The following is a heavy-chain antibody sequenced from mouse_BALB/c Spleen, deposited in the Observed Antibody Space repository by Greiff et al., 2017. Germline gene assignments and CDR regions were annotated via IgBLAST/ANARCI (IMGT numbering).Heavy chain of an antibody. J-gene: IGHJ3*01. Sequence: EVQLVESGGGLVQPGGSLRLSCATSGFTFTDYYMSWVRQPPGKALEWLGFIRNKANGYTTEYSASVKGRFTISRDNSQSILYLQMNTLRAEDSATYYCARESPSGSSGFAYWGQGTLVTVSA. CDR3: ARESPSGSSGFAY. D-gene: IGHD1-1*01. CDR2: IRNKANGYTT. V-gene: IGHV7-3*02. CDR1: GFTFTDYY.